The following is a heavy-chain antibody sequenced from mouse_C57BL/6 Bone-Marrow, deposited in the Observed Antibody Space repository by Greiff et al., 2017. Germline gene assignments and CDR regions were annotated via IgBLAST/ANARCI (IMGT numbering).Heavy chain of an antibody. CDR1: GFTFSSYA. J-gene: IGHJ2*01. V-gene: IGHV5-4*01. D-gene: IGHD1-1*02. Sequence: EVMLVESGGGLVKPGGSLKLSCAASGFTFSSYAMSWVRQTPEKRLEWVATISDGGSYTYYPDNVKGRFTIARDNAKNNLYLQMSHLKSEDTAMYYCAREGMVPYYFDYWGQGTTLTVSS. CDR2: ISDGGSYT. CDR3: AREGMVPYYFDY.